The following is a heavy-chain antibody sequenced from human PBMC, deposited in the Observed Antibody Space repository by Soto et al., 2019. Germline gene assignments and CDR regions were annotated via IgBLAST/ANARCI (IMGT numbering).Heavy chain of an antibody. Sequence: SETLSLTCTVSGGSISSYYWSWIRQPAGKGLEWIGRIYTTGSTNYNPSLKSRVTMSVDTSKNHFSLKLRSVTAADTAVYYCARVGMVGTVLGSWFDPWGQRALVTVSS. J-gene: IGHJ5*02. V-gene: IGHV4-4*07. CDR2: IYTTGST. CDR3: ARVGMVGTVLGSWFDP. CDR1: GGSISSYY. D-gene: IGHD6-19*01.